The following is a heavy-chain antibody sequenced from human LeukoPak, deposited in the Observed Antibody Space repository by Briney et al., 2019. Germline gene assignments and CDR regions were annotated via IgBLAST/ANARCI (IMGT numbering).Heavy chain of an antibody. CDR3: ARDSSYDYIWGSYRPDWFDP. Sequence: GGSLRLSCAASGFTFSSYAMSWVRQAPGKGLEWVSAISGSGGSTYYADSVKGRFTISRDNSKNTLYLQMNSLRVEDTAVYYCARDSSYDYIWGSYRPDWFDPWGQGTLVTVSS. D-gene: IGHD3-16*02. CDR2: ISGSGGST. V-gene: IGHV3-23*01. CDR1: GFTFSSYA. J-gene: IGHJ5*02.